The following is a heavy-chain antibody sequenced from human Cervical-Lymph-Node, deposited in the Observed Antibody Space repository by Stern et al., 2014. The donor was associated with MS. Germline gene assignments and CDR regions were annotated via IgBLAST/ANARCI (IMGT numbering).Heavy chain of an antibody. Sequence: QVQLMQSGPGLVKPSQTLSLTCIVSGDSISSGSFYWNWIRQPAGKGLEWIGRIYSSGSTNYKPYLKSRVTLSGYTSQNQFSLKVISMTAADTAVYYCARETGGYTYGDTDFFDYWGQGALVTVSS. D-gene: IGHD5-18*01. J-gene: IGHJ4*02. CDR2: IYSSGST. V-gene: IGHV4-61*02. CDR1: GDSISSGSFY. CDR3: ARETGGYTYGDTDFFDY.